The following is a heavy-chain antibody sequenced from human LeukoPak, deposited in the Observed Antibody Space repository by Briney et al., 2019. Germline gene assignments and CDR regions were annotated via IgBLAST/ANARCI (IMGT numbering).Heavy chain of an antibody. D-gene: IGHD5-24*01. CDR1: GFTFSNSA. V-gene: IGHV3-23*01. Sequence: GGSLRLSCGASGFTFSNSAMSWVRQAPGKGLEWVAVISGGGGLTYYADSVKGRFTISRDNSKNTLYLQMNSLRADDTAVYYCAPRAVEMTTTKGYWGQGTLVTVSS. J-gene: IGHJ4*02. CDR3: APRAVEMTTTKGY. CDR2: ISGGGGLT.